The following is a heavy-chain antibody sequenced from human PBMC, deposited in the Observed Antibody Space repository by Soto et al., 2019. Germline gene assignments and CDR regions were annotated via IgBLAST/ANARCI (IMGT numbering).Heavy chain of an antibody. CDR2: IYHSGST. D-gene: IGHD2-2*01. J-gene: IGHJ6*02. CDR1: GGSISSSNW. CDR3: AKKLGYCSSTSCDAGIYGMDV. Sequence: QVQLQESGPGLVKPSGTLSLTCAVSGGSISSSNWWSWVRQPPGKGLEWIGEIYHSGSTNYNPSLKSRVTISVDKSKNQFSRKLSSVTAADTAVYYCAKKLGYCSSTSCDAGIYGMDVWGQGTTVTVSS. V-gene: IGHV4-4*02.